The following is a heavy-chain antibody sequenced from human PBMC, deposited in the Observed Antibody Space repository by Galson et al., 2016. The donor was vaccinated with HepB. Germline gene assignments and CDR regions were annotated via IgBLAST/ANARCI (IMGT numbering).Heavy chain of an antibody. D-gene: IGHD5-18*01. CDR1: GFTFSNYG. J-gene: IGHJ4*02. Sequence: SLRLSCAASGFTFSNYGMNWVRQAPGKGLEWVAVIWYDGSNKFYADSVKGRFTISRDSSKNTLNLEMDRLGADDTAVYYCARATADSHGYFDFWGQGTLVTVSS. CDR2: IWYDGSNK. CDR3: ARATADSHGYFDF. V-gene: IGHV3-33*01.